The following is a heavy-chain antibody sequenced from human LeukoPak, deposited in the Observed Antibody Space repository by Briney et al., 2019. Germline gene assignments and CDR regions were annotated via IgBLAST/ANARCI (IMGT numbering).Heavy chain of an antibody. CDR2: MNPNSGNT. CDR1: GYTFTSYD. V-gene: IGHV1-8*01. D-gene: IGHD3-22*01. CDR3: ARAYYFDDSGGYAYFDY. J-gene: IGHJ4*02. Sequence: AASVKVSCKASGYTFTSYDINWVRQATGQGLEWMGWMNPNSGNTGYAQKFQGRVTMTRNTSISTAYMELSSLRSEDTAVYYCARAYYFDDSGGYAYFDYWGQGTLVTVSS.